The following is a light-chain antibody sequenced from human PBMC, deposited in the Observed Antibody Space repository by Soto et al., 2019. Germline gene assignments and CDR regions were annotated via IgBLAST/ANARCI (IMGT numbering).Light chain of an antibody. V-gene: IGKV2-28*01. CDR3: MQGLQTVRT. CDR1: QSLLHSNGYNY. J-gene: IGKJ1*01. CDR2: LGS. Sequence: DIVMTQSPLSLPVSPGEPASISCRSSQSLLHSNGYNYLDWYLQKPGQPPPLLIYLGSIRASGVPDRFSGSASGTDFTLKISRVEAEDVGVYYCMQGLQTVRTFGQGTKVE.